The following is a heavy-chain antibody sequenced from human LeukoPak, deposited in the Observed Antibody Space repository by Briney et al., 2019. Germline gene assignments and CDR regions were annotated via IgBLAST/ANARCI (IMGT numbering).Heavy chain of an antibody. V-gene: IGHV3-23*01. CDR1: GFTFSSYA. J-gene: IGHJ4*02. D-gene: IGHD5-18*01. CDR2: ISGSGGST. Sequence: GGSLRLSCAASGFTFSSYAMSWVRQAPGKGLRWVSAISGSGGSTYYADSVKGRFTISRDNSKNSLYLQMNSLRAEDTAVYYCARDPGYNYGFDYWGQGTLVTVSS. CDR3: ARDPGYNYGFDY.